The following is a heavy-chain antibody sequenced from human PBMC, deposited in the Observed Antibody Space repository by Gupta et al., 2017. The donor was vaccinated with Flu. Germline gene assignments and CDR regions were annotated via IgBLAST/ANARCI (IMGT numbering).Heavy chain of an antibody. CDR2: IHNSGST. J-gene: IGHJ1*01. CDR1: GDSISSHIYF. Sequence: HLQLQESGPGLVKPSETLSLTCTVSGDSISSHIYFGGWIRQTPGKGLEWIGSIHNSGSTYYNPSLKSRVTISVDTSKNHFSLKLRSVTAADTAVYYCARHFRITTTTFEYFQHWGQGTLVTVSS. V-gene: IGHV4-39*01. CDR3: ARHFRITTTTFEYFQH. D-gene: IGHD3-10*01.